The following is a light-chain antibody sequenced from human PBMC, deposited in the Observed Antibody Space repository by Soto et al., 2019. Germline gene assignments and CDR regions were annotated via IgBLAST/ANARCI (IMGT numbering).Light chain of an antibody. V-gene: IGLV2-14*03. J-gene: IGLJ3*02. CDR2: DVT. Sequence: QPVLTQPASVSGSPGQSITISCTGTSSDVGAYNYVSWYQNHPGKVPKLMIYDVTFRPSGVSNRFSGSKSGSTASLTISGLQAEDEADYFCSSQTSVNTLVFGGGTKLTVL. CDR3: SSQTSVNTLV. CDR1: SSDVGAYNY.